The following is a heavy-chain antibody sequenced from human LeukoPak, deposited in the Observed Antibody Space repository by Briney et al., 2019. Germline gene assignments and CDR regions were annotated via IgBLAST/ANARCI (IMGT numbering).Heavy chain of an antibody. J-gene: IGHJ4*02. CDR2: IRYDGSNK. V-gene: IGHV3-30*02. CDR3: AKRYCTNGVCQDFDY. CDR1: GFTFSSYG. Sequence: PGGSLRLSCAASGFTFSSYGMHWVRQAPGKGLEWVAFIRYDGSNKYYADSVKGRFTISRDNSKSTLYLQMNSLRAEDTAVYYCAKRYCTNGVCQDFDYWGQGTLVTVSS. D-gene: IGHD2-8*01.